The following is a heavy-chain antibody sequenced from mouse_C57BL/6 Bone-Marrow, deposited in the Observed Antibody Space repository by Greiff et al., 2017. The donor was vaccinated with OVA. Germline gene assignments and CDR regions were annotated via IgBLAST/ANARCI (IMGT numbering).Heavy chain of an antibody. D-gene: IGHD4-1*01. CDR1: GFTFSDFY. J-gene: IGHJ4*01. CDR3: ARDAIRTGGYAMDY. Sequence: EVQRVESGGGLVQSGRSLRLSCATSGFTFSDFYMEWVRQAPGKGLEWIAASRNKANDYTTEYSASVKGRFIVSRDTSQSILYLQMNALRAEDTAIYYCARDAIRTGGYAMDYWGQGTSVTVSS. V-gene: IGHV7-1*01. CDR2: SRNKANDYTT.